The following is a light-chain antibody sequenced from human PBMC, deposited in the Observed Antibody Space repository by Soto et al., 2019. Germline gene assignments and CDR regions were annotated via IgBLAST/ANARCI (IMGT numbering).Light chain of an antibody. CDR2: GVS. CDR3: QQYGNSPLT. Sequence: EIVLTQSPDTLSLSPGXRATLSCRASQSVRSDYFAWYQQKPGQAPRVIIFGVSTRATGVPDRFSGSGSGTDFTLTISRLEPEDFALYYCQQYGNSPLTFGGGTKVDIK. J-gene: IGKJ4*01. CDR1: QSVRSDY. V-gene: IGKV3-20*01.